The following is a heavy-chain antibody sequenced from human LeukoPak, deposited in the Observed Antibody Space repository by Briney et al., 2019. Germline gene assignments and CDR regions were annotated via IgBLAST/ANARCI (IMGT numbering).Heavy chain of an antibody. V-gene: IGHV3-23*01. CDR1: GFTFSDYA. Sequence: GGSLRLSCAASGFTFSDYAMSWVRQAPGKGLEWVSGIRGSGSSTYYADSVKGRFTISRDNSKNTLYLQMSSLRAEDTAVYYCASLGSSWYIINWGQGTLVTVSS. CDR3: ASLGSSWYIIN. D-gene: IGHD6-13*01. CDR2: IRGSGSST. J-gene: IGHJ4*02.